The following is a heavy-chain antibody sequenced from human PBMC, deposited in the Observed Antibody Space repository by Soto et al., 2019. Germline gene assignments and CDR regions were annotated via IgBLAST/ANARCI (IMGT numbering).Heavy chain of an antibody. CDR3: ASTYSPRDAFDI. D-gene: IGHD2-15*01. J-gene: IGHJ3*02. CDR2: INPNSGGT. CDR1: GYTFPNQG. Sequence: ASVKVSCKASGYTFPNQGLHWVRQAPGQGLEWMGWINPNSGGTNYAQKFQGWVTMTRDTSISTAYMELSRLRSDDTAVYYCASTYSPRDAFDIWGQGTMVTVSS. V-gene: IGHV1-2*04.